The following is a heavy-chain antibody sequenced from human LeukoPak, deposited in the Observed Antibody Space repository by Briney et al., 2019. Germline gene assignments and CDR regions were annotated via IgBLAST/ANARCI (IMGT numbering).Heavy chain of an antibody. J-gene: IGHJ4*02. CDR2: ISTYNGYT. CDR1: GYTFTAYG. V-gene: IGHV1-18*01. CDR3: ARVAISGVGLDDY. D-gene: IGHD3-3*01. Sequence: ASVKVSCKTSGYTFTAYGISWVRQAPGQGLEWMGWISTYNGYTDYSQRFQDRLTMTTDTSTSSAYTELRSLRSDDTAVYYCARVAISGVGLDDYWGQGTLVTVSS.